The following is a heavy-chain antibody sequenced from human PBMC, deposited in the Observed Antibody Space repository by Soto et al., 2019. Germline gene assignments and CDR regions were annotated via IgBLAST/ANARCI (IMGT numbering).Heavy chain of an antibody. CDR1: GFTFSSYG. V-gene: IGHV3-30*03. CDR2: ISYDGSNK. D-gene: IGHD6-13*01. Sequence: QVQLVESGGGVVQPGRSLRLSCAASGFTFSSYGMHWVRQAPGKGLEWVAVISYDGSNKYYADSVKGRFTISRDNSKNTLYLQMNSLRAEDTAVYYCTSYSSKADWGQGTLVTVSS. CDR3: TSYSSKAD. J-gene: IGHJ4*02.